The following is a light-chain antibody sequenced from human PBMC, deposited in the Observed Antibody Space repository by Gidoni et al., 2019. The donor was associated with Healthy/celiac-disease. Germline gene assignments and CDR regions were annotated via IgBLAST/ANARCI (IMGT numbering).Light chain of an antibody. CDR3: QQYDNRPQLT. CDR1: QDSSNY. CDR2: DAS. V-gene: IGKV1-33*01. Sequence: DIQMTQSPSSLSASVGDRVTITCQASQDSSNYLNWYQQKPGKAPKLLIYDASNLETGVPSRFSGSGSGTDFTFTISSLQPEDNATYYCQQYDNRPQLTFGGGTKVEIK. J-gene: IGKJ4*01.